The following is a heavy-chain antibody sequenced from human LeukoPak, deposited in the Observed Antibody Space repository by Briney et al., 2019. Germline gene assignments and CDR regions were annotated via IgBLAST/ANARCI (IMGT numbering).Heavy chain of an antibody. D-gene: IGHD1-14*01. J-gene: IGHJ6*02. CDR2: ISGSGGST. Sequence: GGSLRLSCAASGFTFRSYAMSWVRQAPGKGLEWVSAISGSGGSTYYADSVKGRFTISRDNSKNTLYLQMNSLRAEDAAVYYCARDRKGYYYGMDVWGQGTTVTVSS. V-gene: IGHV3-23*01. CDR3: ARDRKGYYYGMDV. CDR1: GFTFRSYA.